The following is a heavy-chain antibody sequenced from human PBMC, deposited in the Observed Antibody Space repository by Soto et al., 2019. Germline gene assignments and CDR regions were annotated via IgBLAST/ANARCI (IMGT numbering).Heavy chain of an antibody. Sequence: PSETLSLTCTVSGGSISSGGYYWSWIRQHPGKGLEWIGYIYYSGSTYYNPSLKSRVTISVDTSKNQFSLKLSSVTAADTAVYYCARTRELVARANWFDPWGQGTLDTVSS. CDR3: ARTRELVARANWFDP. J-gene: IGHJ5*02. V-gene: IGHV4-31*03. CDR1: GGSISSGGYY. CDR2: IYYSGST. D-gene: IGHD2-15*01.